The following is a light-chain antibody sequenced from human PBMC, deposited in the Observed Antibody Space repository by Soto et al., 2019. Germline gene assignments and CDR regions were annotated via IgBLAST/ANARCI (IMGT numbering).Light chain of an antibody. J-gene: IGLJ1*01. Sequence: QSALTQSASVSGSPGQAITISCTGTSSDVGGYNRVSWYQQHPGKAPKLMIYEVSNRPSGVSNRFSGSRYGNTASLTISGLQPEDEADYYSASYTSSTSYVFGTGTKLTVL. CDR2: EVS. CDR3: ASYTSSTSYV. CDR1: SSDVGGYNR. V-gene: IGLV2-14*01.